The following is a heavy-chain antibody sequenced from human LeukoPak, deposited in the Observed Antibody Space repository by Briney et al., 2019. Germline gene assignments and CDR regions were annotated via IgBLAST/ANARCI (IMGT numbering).Heavy chain of an antibody. CDR1: GYTFSSYD. V-gene: IGHV1-8*01. J-gene: IGHJ4*02. D-gene: IGHD2-2*01. CDR2: MNPNSGNT. Sequence: ASVKVSCKASGYTFSSYDINWVRQATGQGLEWMGWMNPNSGNTGYAQKFQGRVTMTRNTSISTAYMELSSLRSEDTAVYYCARGRVWYCSSTSCNALDYWGQGTLVTVSS. CDR3: ARGRVWYCSSTSCNALDY.